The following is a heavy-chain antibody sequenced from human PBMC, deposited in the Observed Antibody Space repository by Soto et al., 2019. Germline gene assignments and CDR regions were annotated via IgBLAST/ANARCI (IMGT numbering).Heavy chain of an antibody. V-gene: IGHV1-18*01. Sequence: ASVKVSCKTSGYTFTSYVIIWVRQAPGQGLGWMGWINPYNGDTNYAQNLQDRVTMTADTSTNTVYLDLTSLRSDDTAIYYCARVFGAIALVPAAFPWFDPWGQGSLVTVS. CDR3: ARVFGAIALVPAAFPWFDP. CDR1: GYTFTSYV. CDR2: INPYNGDT. J-gene: IGHJ5*02. D-gene: IGHD2-2*01.